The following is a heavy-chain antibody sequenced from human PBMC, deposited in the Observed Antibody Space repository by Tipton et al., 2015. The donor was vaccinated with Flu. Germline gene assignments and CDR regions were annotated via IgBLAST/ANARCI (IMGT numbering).Heavy chain of an antibody. CDR1: GFTLSNSA. D-gene: IGHD6-13*01. CDR3: ARGGLSAAGLDY. CDR2: VSSDGSNE. Sequence: SLRLSCAASGFTLSNSAMHWVRQAPRKGLEGGASVSSDGSNEFYADSVKGRLTIPRDSSQNTLYLQMDSLRAEDTAVYYCARGGLSAAGLDYWGQGTGVSVS. V-gene: IGHV3-30*04. J-gene: IGHJ4*02.